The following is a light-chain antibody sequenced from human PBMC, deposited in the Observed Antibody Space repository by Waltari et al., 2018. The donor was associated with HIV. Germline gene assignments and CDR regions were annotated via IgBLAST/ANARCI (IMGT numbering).Light chain of an antibody. CDR2: RNN. Sequence: QSELTQPPSVSGTPGQRVTISCSGSSSNIGSNSVYWYQQLPGTAPKLLISRNNQRPSGVPDRFSGSKSGTSASLAISGLRAEDEADYFWAASDDSLGGWLFGGGTKLTGL. J-gene: IGLJ3*02. CDR3: AASDDSLGGWL. CDR1: SSNIGSNS. V-gene: IGLV1-47*01.